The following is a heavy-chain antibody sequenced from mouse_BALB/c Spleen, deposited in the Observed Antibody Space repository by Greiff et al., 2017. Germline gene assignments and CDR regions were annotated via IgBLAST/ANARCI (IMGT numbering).Heavy chain of an antibody. V-gene: IGHV8-8*01. CDR1: GFSLSTSGMG. Sequence: VTLKVSGPGILQPSQTLSLTCSFSGFSLSTSGMGVGWIRQPSGKGLEWLAHIWWDDDKRYNPALKSRLTISKDTSSNQVFLKIASVDTADTATYYCARIPYDYDLYWYFDVWGAGTTVTVSS. CDR2: IWWDDDK. D-gene: IGHD2-4*01. J-gene: IGHJ1*01. CDR3: ARIPYDYDLYWYFDV.